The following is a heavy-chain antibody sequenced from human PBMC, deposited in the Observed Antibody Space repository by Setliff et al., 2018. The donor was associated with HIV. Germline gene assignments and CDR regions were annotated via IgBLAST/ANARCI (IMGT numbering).Heavy chain of an antibody. Sequence: SETLSLTCTVSGGSISSSSYYWGWIRQPPGEGLGWIGSIYYSGSTYYNPSLKSRVTISVDTSKNQFSLKLSSVTAADTAVYYCARHPTYGDYVRFDYWGQGTLVTVSS. CDR2: IYYSGST. CDR1: GGSISSSSYY. D-gene: IGHD4-17*01. J-gene: IGHJ4*02. V-gene: IGHV4-39*01. CDR3: ARHPTYGDYVRFDY.